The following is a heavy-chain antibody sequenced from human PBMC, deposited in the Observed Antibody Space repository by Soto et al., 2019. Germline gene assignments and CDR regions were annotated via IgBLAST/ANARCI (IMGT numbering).Heavy chain of an antibody. V-gene: IGHV1-69*02. CDR2: IIPILGIA. D-gene: IGHD3-16*01. CDR1: GGTFSSYT. J-gene: IGHJ2*01. CDR3: ARYDDPADWYFDL. Sequence: QVQLVQSGAEVKKPGSSVKVSCKASGGTFSSYTISWVRQAPGQGLEWMGRIIPILGIANYAQKFQGRVTITADKSTSTAYMELSSLRSEDTAVYYCARYDDPADWYFDLWGRGTLVTVSS.